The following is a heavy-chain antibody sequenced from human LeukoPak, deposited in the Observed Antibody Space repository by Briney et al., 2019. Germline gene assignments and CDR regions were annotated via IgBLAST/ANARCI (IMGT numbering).Heavy chain of an antibody. D-gene: IGHD6-19*01. CDR1: GYTFNHYG. V-gene: IGHV1-18*04. CDR3: ARDPSNTSGWYTYFDF. Sequence: SSVQVSCKASGYTFNHYGIVWVRQAPGQPLEGIAWISTYNGDTHYAQQLRDRVTVTTETPTSTVYMELRSLRSDDAAVYYCARDPSNTSGWYTYFDFWGQGTLVTVSS. J-gene: IGHJ4*02. CDR2: ISTYNGDT.